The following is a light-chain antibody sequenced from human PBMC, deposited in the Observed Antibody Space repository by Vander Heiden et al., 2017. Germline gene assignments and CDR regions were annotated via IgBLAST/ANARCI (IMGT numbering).Light chain of an antibody. V-gene: IGKV1-12*01. CDR1: QGSSSW. CDR3: QQANSFPIT. CDR2: AAS. J-gene: IGKJ4*02. Sequence: DLQLPQSPSSVSASVGDRVTITCRASQGSSSWVAWYQQKPGKAPKRLIYAASSLQSGVPARVSGSGSGTDFTLTISSLQPEDVATDDCQQANSFPITFGGGTKVEIK.